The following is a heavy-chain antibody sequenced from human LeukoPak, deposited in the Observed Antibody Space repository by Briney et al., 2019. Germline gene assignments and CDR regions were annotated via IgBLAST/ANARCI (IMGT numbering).Heavy chain of an antibody. CDR3: AREFSRPDCSGGSCYEMVDS. V-gene: IGHV3-66*01. CDR2: IYSGGST. CDR1: GFTVSSNY. J-gene: IGHJ4*02. Sequence: GGSLRLSCAASGFTVSSNYMSWVRQAPGKGLEWVSVIYSGGSTYYADSVKGRFTISRDNSKNTLYLQMNSLRAEDTAVYYCAREFSRPDCSGGSCYEMVDSWGQGTLVTVSS. D-gene: IGHD2-15*01.